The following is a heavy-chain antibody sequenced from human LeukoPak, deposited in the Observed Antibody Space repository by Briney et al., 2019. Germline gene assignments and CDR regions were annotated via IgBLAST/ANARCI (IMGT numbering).Heavy chain of an antibody. CDR2: ISSISSYI. J-gene: IGHJ5*02. V-gene: IGHV3-21*01. D-gene: IGHD3-9*01. Sequence: GGSLRLSCAASGFTFSSYSMNWVRQAPGKGLEWVSSISSISSYIYYADSGKGRFTISRDNAKNSLYLQMNSLRAEDTAVYYCASSSYDILTGYSPSWGQGTLVTVSS. CDR1: GFTFSSYS. CDR3: ASSSYDILTGYSPS.